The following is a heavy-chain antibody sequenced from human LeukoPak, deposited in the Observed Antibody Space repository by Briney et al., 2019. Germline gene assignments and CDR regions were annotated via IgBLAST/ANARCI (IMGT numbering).Heavy chain of an antibody. Sequence: GRSLRLSCAASGFTFSSYAMHGVRQAPRKGLEWVAVISYDGSNKYYADSVKGRFTISRDNSKNTLYLQMNSLRAEDTAVDYCASVQQQLVLGIQDSWYYYYGMDVWGQGTTVTVSS. D-gene: IGHD6-13*01. CDR2: ISYDGSNK. CDR3: ASVQQQLVLGIQDSWYYYYGMDV. J-gene: IGHJ6*02. V-gene: IGHV3-30-3*01. CDR1: GFTFSSYA.